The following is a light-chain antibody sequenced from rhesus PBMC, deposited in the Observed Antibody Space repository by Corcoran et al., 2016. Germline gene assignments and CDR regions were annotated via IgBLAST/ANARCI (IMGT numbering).Light chain of an antibody. CDR3: YQHSSGYS. CDR1: QSVSSY. CDR2: EAS. Sequence: QVILTQSPATLSLSPGERATLSCRASQSVSSYLAWYQQKPGQAPRLLIYEASSRATGIPERFSGRGVGTDFSLTISSLEPEDVGVYHCYQHSSGYSFGQGTKVEMK. V-gene: IGKV3-10*01. J-gene: IGKJ2*01.